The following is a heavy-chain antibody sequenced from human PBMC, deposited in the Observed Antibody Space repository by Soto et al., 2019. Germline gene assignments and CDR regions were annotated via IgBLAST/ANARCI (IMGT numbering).Heavy chain of an antibody. CDR2: INWNGGST. D-gene: IGHD3-10*01. CDR1: GFTFDDYG. Sequence: EVQLVESGGGVVRPGGSLRLSCAASGFTFDDYGMSWVRQAPGKGLEWVSGINWNGGSTGYADSVKGRFTISRDNAKNSLYLQMNSLRAEDTALHYCARAQGGPFGERSFDYWGQGTLVTVSS. CDR3: ARAQGGPFGERSFDY. V-gene: IGHV3-20*04. J-gene: IGHJ4*02.